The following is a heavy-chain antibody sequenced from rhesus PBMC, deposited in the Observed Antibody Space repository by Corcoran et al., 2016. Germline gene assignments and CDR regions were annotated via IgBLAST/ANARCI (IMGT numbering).Heavy chain of an antibody. Sequence: QLQLQESGPGLVKPSEPLSVTCAVSGGSISSHYWSWIRQPPGKGLEWIGRSYGSGSTTTYNPSLKRRVTLSVDTSKNQLSLKLSSVTAADTAVYYCARHPDWSVIGDYWGQGVLVTVSS. D-gene: IGHD3-22*01. J-gene: IGHJ4*01. CDR3: ARHPDWSVIGDY. CDR1: GGSISSHY. CDR2: SYGSGSTT. V-gene: IGHV4-169*01.